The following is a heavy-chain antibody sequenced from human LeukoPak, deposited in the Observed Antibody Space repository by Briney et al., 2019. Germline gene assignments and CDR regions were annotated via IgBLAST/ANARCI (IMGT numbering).Heavy chain of an antibody. CDR2: IYISGTT. V-gene: IGHV4-4*07. Sequence: SETLSLTCTVSDDSIGSYYWNWIRQPAGKGLEWIGRIYISGTTNYNPALKSRVTMSVDTSKNQFSLKLNSVTAADTAVYYCASRRQWLANFDYWGQGTLVTVSS. J-gene: IGHJ4*02. D-gene: IGHD6-19*01. CDR1: DDSIGSYY. CDR3: ASRRQWLANFDY.